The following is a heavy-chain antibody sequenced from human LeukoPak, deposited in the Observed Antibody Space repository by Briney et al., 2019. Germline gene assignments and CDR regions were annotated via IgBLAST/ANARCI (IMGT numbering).Heavy chain of an antibody. CDR3: AREREVPALDP. D-gene: IGHD2-2*01. CDR2: ISYDGSNK. V-gene: IGHV3-30*01. Sequence: GGSLRLSCAASGFTFSSYAMHWVRQAPGKGLEWVAVISYDGSNKYYADSVKGRFTISRDNSKNTLYLQMNSLRAEDTAVYYRAREREVPALDPWGQGTLVTVSS. CDR1: GFTFSSYA. J-gene: IGHJ5*02.